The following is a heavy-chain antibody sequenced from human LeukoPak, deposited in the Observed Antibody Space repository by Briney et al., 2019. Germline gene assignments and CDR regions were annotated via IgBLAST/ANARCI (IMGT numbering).Heavy chain of an antibody. CDR1: GFTFSSYA. D-gene: IGHD6-19*01. V-gene: IGHV3-23*01. J-gene: IGHJ6*03. CDR3: ARDFEAVARDYYYYYMDV. Sequence: PGGSLRLSCAASGFTFSSYAMSWVRQAPGKGLEWVSAISGSGGSTYYADSVKARFTISRDNAKNSLYLQMNSLRAEDTAVYYCARDFEAVARDYYYYYMDVWGKGTTVTVSS. CDR2: ISGSGGST.